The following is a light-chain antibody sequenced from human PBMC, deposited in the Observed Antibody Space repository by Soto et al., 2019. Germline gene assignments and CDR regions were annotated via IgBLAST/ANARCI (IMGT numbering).Light chain of an antibody. Sequence: DIVMTQSPDSLAVSLGERATINCKSSQSVLSKSNNKNNFAWYQQKPGQPPKLLIYWASNRESGGPDRFTGSGSGTDCTLTLKCLQAEDVAVYYGQQYSRPPLTFGGGTKVEIK. CDR1: QSVLSKSNNKNN. V-gene: IGKV4-1*01. CDR3: QQYSRPPLT. CDR2: WAS. J-gene: IGKJ4*01.